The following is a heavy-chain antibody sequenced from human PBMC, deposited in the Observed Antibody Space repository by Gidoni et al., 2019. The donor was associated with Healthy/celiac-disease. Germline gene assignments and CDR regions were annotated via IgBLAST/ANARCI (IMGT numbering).Heavy chain of an antibody. CDR2: IYPGDSDT. CDR3: ARHKGDYDFWSGSDYYYGMDV. D-gene: IGHD3-3*01. J-gene: IGHJ6*02. V-gene: IGHV5-51*01. CDR1: GYSFTSYW. Sequence: EVQLVQSGAEVKKPGESLKISCKGSGYSFTSYWIGWGRQMPGKGLEWMGIIYPGDSDTRYSPSFQGQVTISADKSISTAYLQWSSLKASDTAMYYCARHKGDYDFWSGSDYYYGMDVWGQGTTVTVSS.